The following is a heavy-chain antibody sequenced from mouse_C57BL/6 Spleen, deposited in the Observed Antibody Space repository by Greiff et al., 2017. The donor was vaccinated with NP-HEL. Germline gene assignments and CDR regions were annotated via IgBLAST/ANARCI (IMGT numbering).Heavy chain of an antibody. CDR1: GFTFSDYG. CDR2: ISSGSSTI. J-gene: IGHJ2*01. D-gene: IGHD1-1*01. CDR3: ARSVTTVVDY. Sequence: EVMLVESGGGLVKPGGSLKLSCAASGFTFSDYGMHWVRQAPEKGLEWVAYISSGSSTIYYADTVKGRFTISRDNAKNTLFLQMTSLRSEDTAMYYCARSVTTVVDYWGQGTTLTVSS. V-gene: IGHV5-17*01.